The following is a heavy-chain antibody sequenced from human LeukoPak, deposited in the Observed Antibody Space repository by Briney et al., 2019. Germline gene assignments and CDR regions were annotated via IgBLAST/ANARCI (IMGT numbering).Heavy chain of an antibody. D-gene: IGHD2-2*02. Sequence: GGSLRLSCAASGLTFSSYSMSWVRQAPGKGLEWVSYISSSSSTIYYADPVKGRFTISRDNAKNSLYLQMNSLRDEDTAVYYCARGGGTCSSTSCYSGDYWGQGTLVTVSS. CDR3: ARGGGTCSSTSCYSGDY. CDR1: GLTFSSYS. V-gene: IGHV3-48*02. J-gene: IGHJ4*02. CDR2: ISSSSSTI.